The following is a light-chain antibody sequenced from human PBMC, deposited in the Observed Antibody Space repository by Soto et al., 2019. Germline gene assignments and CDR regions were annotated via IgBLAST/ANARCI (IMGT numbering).Light chain of an antibody. CDR3: NSYTSSSTYV. Sequence: QSALTQPPSVSGSPGQSVTISCTGTSSDVGSYNRVSRYQQPPGTAPKLMIYEVSNRPSGVPDRFSGSKSGNTASLTISGLQAEDEADYYCNSYTSSSTYVFGTGTKVTVL. CDR1: SSDVGSYNR. CDR2: EVS. V-gene: IGLV2-18*02. J-gene: IGLJ1*01.